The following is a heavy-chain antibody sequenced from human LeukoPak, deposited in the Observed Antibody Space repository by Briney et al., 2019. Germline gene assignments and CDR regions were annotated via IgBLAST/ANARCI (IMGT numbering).Heavy chain of an antibody. V-gene: IGHV3-21*01. CDR3: ARAPYDIVTGYSGYFDY. J-gene: IGHJ4*02. D-gene: IGHD3-9*01. Sequence: GGSLRLSCAASGFTFSSYTMNWVRQAPGKGLEWVSSTSSSRSYIYYADSVKGRFTISRDNAKNSLYLQMNSLRAEDTAVYYCARAPYDIVTGYSGYFDYWGQGTLVTVSS. CDR1: GFTFSSYT. CDR2: TSSSRSYI.